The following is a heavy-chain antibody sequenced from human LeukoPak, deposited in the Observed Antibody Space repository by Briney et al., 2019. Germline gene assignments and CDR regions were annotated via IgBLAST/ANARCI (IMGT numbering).Heavy chain of an antibody. J-gene: IGHJ4*02. CDR1: GVTVSSNY. D-gene: IGHD3-3*01. Sequence: SGGSLRLSCAASGVTVSSNYMSWVRQAPGKGLEWVSVIYSGGSTYYADSVKGRFTISRDNSKNTLYLQMNSLRAEDTAVYYCARSSHTSDYWGQGTLVTVSS. CDR2: IYSGGST. CDR3: ARSSHTSDY. V-gene: IGHV3-53*01.